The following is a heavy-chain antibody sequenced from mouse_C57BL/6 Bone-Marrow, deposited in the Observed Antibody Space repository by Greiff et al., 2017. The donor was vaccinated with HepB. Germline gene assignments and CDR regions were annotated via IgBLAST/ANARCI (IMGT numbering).Heavy chain of an antibody. D-gene: IGHD1-1*01. V-gene: IGHV1-53*01. J-gene: IGHJ4*01. Sequence: QVQLQQPGTELVKPGASVKLSCKASGYTFTSYWMHWVKQRPGQGLEWIGNINPSNGGTNYNEKFKSKATLTVDKSSSTAYMQLSSLTSEDAAVYHCARDGSSYEAMDDWGQGTSVTVSS. CDR2: INPSNGGT. CDR1: GYTFTSYW. CDR3: ARDGSSYEAMDD.